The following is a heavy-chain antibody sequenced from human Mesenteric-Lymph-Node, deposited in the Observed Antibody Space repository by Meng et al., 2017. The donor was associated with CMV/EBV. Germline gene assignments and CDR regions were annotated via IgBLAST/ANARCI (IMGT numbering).Heavy chain of an antibody. J-gene: IGHJ4*02. V-gene: IGHV3-9*01. Sequence: GGSLRLSCAASGFTFDDYAMHWVRQAPGKGLEWVSGISLNSGRIGYADSVKGRFTISRDNAKNSLYLQMNSLRAEDTALYYCAKDWVGCSRTTCYVPFDYWGQGTLVTVSS. CDR3: AKDWVGCSRTTCYVPFDY. D-gene: IGHD2-2*01. CDR1: GFTFDDYA. CDR2: ISLNSGRI.